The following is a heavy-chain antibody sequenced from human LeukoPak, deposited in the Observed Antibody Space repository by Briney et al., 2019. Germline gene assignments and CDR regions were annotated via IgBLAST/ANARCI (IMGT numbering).Heavy chain of an antibody. J-gene: IGHJ6*02. CDR2: ISGSGGST. CDR1: GFTFSSYA. D-gene: IGHD3-10*01. CDR3: AKDIGDGPPYGMDV. V-gene: IGHV3-23*01. Sequence: GWSLRLSCAASGFTFSSYAMSWVRQAPGKGLEWVSAISGSGGSTYYADSVKGRFTISRDNSKNTLYLQMNSLRAEDTAVYYCAKDIGDGPPYGMDVWGQGTTVTVSS.